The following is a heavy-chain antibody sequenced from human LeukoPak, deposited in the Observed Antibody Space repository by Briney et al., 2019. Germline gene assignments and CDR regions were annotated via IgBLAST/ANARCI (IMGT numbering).Heavy chain of an antibody. Sequence: SSETLSLTCTVSGGSISSYYWSWIRQPPGKGLEWIGYIYYSGSTNYNPSLKSRVTISVDTSKNQFSLKLSSVTAADTAVYYCARVAFGKRLEGYNWFDPWGQGTLVTVSS. V-gene: IGHV4-59*01. D-gene: IGHD3-3*02. J-gene: IGHJ5*02. CDR3: ARVAFGKRLEGYNWFDP. CDR1: GGSISSYY. CDR2: IYYSGST.